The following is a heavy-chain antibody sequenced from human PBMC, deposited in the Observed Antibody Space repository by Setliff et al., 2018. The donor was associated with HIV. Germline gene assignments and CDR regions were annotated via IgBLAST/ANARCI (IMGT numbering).Heavy chain of an antibody. Sequence: GGSLRLSCEGSTFTFSQSPMTWVRQAPGKGLQWVAYISGPSHSILYEDSVKGRFIISRDDAKNSLYLQMNSLRAEDTAVYYCARGSRIVQLWLPNYFDYWGQGTLVTVSS. D-gene: IGHD5-18*01. J-gene: IGHJ4*02. CDR3: ARGSRIVQLWLPNYFDY. CDR2: ISGPSHSI. CDR1: TFTFSQSP. V-gene: IGHV3-48*04.